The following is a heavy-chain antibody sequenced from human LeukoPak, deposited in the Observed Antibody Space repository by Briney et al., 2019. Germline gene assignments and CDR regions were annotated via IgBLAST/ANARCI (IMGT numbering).Heavy chain of an antibody. Sequence: SVKVSCKSSGYTFTNYYMNWVRQAPGQGLEWMGIINPSGGSTSYAQKFQGRVTVTRDTSTSTVYMELSSLRSEDTAMYYCAREGEIGYDLSDYWGQGALVTVSS. J-gene: IGHJ4*02. D-gene: IGHD5-12*01. CDR3: AREGEIGYDLSDY. CDR1: GYTFTNYY. V-gene: IGHV1-46*01. CDR2: INPSGGST.